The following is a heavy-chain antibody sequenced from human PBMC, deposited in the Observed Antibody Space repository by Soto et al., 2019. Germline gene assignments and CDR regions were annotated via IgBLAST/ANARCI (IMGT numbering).Heavy chain of an antibody. Sequence: QVQLVQSGAEVKKPGSSVKVSCKASGGTFSSYTVSWVRQAPGQGLEWMGRIIPILGVANYAQKFRGRVTITADKSTSTAYMELSSLRSEDTAVYSCAHDRPPFEYWGQGTLVTVSS. CDR3: AHDRPPFEY. D-gene: IGHD3-3*01. CDR2: IIPILGVA. J-gene: IGHJ4*02. CDR1: GGTFSSYT. V-gene: IGHV1-69*02.